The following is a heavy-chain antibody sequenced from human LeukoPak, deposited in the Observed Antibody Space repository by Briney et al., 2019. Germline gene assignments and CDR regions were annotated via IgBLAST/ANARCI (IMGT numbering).Heavy chain of an antibody. CDR3: ARAAQWRSYYYGMNV. J-gene: IGHJ6*02. D-gene: IGHD6-19*01. CDR1: GGSISSDSYY. CDR2: IYTSGST. V-gene: IGHV4-61*02. Sequence: IPSETLSLTCTVSGGSISSDSYYWSWIRQPAGKGLEWIGRIYTSGSTNYNPSLKSRVTISVDTSRNQFSLKVNSVTAADTAVYYCARAAQWRSYYYGMNVWGQGTTVTVSS.